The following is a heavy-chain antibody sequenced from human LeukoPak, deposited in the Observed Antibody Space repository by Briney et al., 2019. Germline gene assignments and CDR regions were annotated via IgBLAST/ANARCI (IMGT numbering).Heavy chain of an antibody. CDR1: GFTFYDYT. D-gene: IGHD6-6*01. Sequence: GGSLRLSCAASGFTFYDYTMHWVRQAPGKGLEWVSLTGWDGTNTYYADSVKGRFTISRDNSKNSLYLQMNSLRTEDTALYYCARSDYSSSCFDYWGQGTLVTVSS. CDR2: TGWDGTNT. J-gene: IGHJ4*02. V-gene: IGHV3-43*01. CDR3: ARSDYSSSCFDY.